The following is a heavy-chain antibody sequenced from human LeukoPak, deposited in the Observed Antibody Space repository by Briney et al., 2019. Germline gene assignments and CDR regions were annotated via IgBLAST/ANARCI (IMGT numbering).Heavy chain of an antibody. J-gene: IGHJ4*02. CDR3: AKDGREEQAIAYYFDY. Sequence: GGSLRLSCAASGFTFSSYGMHWVRQAPGKGLEWVAVISYDGSNKYYADSVKGRFTISRDNSKNTLYLQMNSLRAEDTAVYYCAKDGREEQAIAYYFDYWSQGTLVTVSS. CDR1: GFTFSSYG. D-gene: IGHD2-21*01. CDR2: ISYDGSNK. V-gene: IGHV3-30*18.